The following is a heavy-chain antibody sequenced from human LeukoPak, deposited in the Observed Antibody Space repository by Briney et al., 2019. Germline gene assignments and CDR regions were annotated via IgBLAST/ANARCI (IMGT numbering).Heavy chain of an antibody. CDR1: GDSISSSDW. D-gene: IGHD3-10*01. J-gene: IGHJ4*02. V-gene: IGHV4-4*02. Sequence: PSGTLSLTCTVSGDSISSSDWCTWGRQPPGEGLEWIGEIYHGGSPNYNPSLKSRVTISVDKSENQFSLKLTSVTAADTAVYYCARRIGEKPYWGQGALVTVSS. CDR3: ARRIGEKPY. CDR2: IYHGGSP.